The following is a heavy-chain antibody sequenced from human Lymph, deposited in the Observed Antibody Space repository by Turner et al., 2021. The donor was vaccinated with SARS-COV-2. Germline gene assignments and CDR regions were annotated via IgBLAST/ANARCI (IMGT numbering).Heavy chain of an antibody. CDR1: GFTFISYG. CDR3: AWALYYYYGMDV. J-gene: IGHJ6*02. V-gene: IGHV3-30*03. Sequence: QVQLVESGGGVVQPGRSLRLSCAASGFTFISYGMHWDRQAPGKGLEWVAVISYDGGHKSYADSVKGRFTISRDNSKNTLYLQMISLRAEDTAVYYCAWALYYYYGMDVWGQGTTVTVSS. CDR2: ISYDGGHK.